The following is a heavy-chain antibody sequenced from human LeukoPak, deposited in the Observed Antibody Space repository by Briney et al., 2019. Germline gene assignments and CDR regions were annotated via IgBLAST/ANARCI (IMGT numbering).Heavy chain of an antibody. Sequence: PGGSLRLSCAASGFTFSSYAMSWVRQAPGRGLEWVSAISGSGGSTYYADSVKGRFTISRDNSKNTLYLQMNSLRAEDTAVYYCAKSGAMRRWLQLMDAFDIWGQGTMVTVSS. V-gene: IGHV3-23*01. D-gene: IGHD5-24*01. CDR2: ISGSGGST. CDR1: GFTFSSYA. CDR3: AKSGAMRRWLQLMDAFDI. J-gene: IGHJ3*02.